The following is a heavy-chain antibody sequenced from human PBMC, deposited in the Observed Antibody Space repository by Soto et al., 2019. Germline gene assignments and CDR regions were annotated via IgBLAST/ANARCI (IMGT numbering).Heavy chain of an antibody. Sequence: RPTLVNTTQSLTLTCNFSGLSLSTNGQGVGWIRQPPGMALEGLALIYWDDDKRYRPSLKSGITITKDTSKNQFVLTMTNMDPVDTVTYYCARRVIAAAGTYWFDPWGQGTLVTVSS. CDR2: IYWDDDK. D-gene: IGHD6-13*01. CDR1: GLSLSTNGQG. J-gene: IGHJ5*02. V-gene: IGHV2-5*02. CDR3: ARRVIAAAGTYWFDP.